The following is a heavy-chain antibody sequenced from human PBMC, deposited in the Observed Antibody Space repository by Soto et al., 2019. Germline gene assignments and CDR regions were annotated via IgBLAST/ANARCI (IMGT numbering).Heavy chain of an antibody. Sequence: QVQLQESGPGLVKPSQTLSLTCTVSGGSISSGGYYWSWIRQHPGKGLEWIGYIYYSGSTYYNPSRKSRVTRSVDTSKNQFSLKLSSVTAADTAVYYCAREVSSSWYRGWFDPWGQGTLVTVSS. J-gene: IGHJ5*02. V-gene: IGHV4-31*03. CDR2: IYYSGST. CDR3: AREVSSSWYRGWFDP. D-gene: IGHD6-13*01. CDR1: GGSISSGGYY.